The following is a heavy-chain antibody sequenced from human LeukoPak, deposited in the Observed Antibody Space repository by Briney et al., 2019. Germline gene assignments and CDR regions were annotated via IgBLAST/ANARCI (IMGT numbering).Heavy chain of an antibody. CDR3: ARDGVRGYAFGPFVY. CDR1: GFTFSTYA. Sequence: GGSLRLSCTASGFTFSTYAMSWVRQAPGKGLEWVSSISDRSVSIYYADSVRGRFTISRDNSKYTLSLQMNSLRAEDTAVYYCARDGVRGYAFGPFVYWGQGTLVTVSS. V-gene: IGHV3-23*01. D-gene: IGHD5-18*01. CDR2: ISDRSVSI. J-gene: IGHJ4*02.